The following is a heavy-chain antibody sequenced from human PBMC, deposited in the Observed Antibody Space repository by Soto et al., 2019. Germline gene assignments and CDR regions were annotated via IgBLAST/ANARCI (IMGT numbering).Heavy chain of an antibody. D-gene: IGHD6-19*01. V-gene: IGHV3-73*01. J-gene: IGHJ4*02. CDR2: IRSKGNNYAT. Sequence: GGSLRLSCAASGFTFSGSAMHWVRQASGKGLEWVGRIRSKGNNYATAYGASLKGRFTISRDDSKNTAYLQMNSLKIEDTAVYYCTKYIAVSGTGFDYRGQGTLVTVSS. CDR1: GFTFSGSA. CDR3: TKYIAVSGTGFDY.